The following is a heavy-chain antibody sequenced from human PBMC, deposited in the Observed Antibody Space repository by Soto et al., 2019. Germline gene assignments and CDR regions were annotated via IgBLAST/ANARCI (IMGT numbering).Heavy chain of an antibody. CDR2: IFWDDDN. CDR3: THSRCGGDCLQYYSSHYYHGEDV. D-gene: IGHD2-21*02. J-gene: IGHJ6*02. CDR1: GLLLNTGGVG. V-gene: IGHV2-5*02. Sequence: QITLMESGPTLVKPRQTLTLTCTFSGLLLNTGGVGVGWIRQPPGKALEWLALIFWDDDNRYSPSLRSRLTITEDPSENQVVLTTTEMDPVDTATYYCTHSRCGGDCLQYYSSHYYHGEDVWDLGTTVTVSS.